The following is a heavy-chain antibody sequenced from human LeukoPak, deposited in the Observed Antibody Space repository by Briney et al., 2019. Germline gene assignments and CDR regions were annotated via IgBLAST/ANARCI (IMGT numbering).Heavy chain of an antibody. Sequence: SQTLSLTCTVSGGSISSGSYYWSWIRQPAGKGLEWIGRIYTSGSTNYNPSLKSRVTISVDTSKNQFSLKLSSVTAADTAVYYCARGPRYCGGGSCYSALYNWFDPWGQGTLVTVSS. CDR2: IYTSGST. CDR3: ARGPRYCGGGSCYSALYNWFDP. V-gene: IGHV4-61*02. J-gene: IGHJ5*02. D-gene: IGHD2-15*01. CDR1: GGSISSGSYY.